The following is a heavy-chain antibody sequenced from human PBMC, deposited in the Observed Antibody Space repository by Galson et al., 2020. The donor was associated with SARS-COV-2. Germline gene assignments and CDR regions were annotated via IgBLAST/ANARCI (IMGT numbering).Heavy chain of an antibody. V-gene: IGHV3-23*01. CDR1: GFTFSSYA. Sequence: GGSLRLSCAASGFTFSSYAMSWVRQAPGKGLEWVSTISDGGVSTYYADSVKGRFTISRDNSKNTLYLQLNSLRAEDTAVYYCAKLERGGSGWSPFDYWGQGTLVTVSS. CDR3: AKLERGGSGWSPFDY. D-gene: IGHD6-19*01. CDR2: ISDGGVST. J-gene: IGHJ4*02.